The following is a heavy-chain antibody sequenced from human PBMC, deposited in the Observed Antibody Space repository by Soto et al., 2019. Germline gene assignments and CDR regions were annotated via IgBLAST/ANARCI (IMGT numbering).Heavy chain of an antibody. CDR3: ARPAREYDNSPGYLDY. CDR2: IYPDYSDT. Sequence: GESLKISCKGSGYSFSNYWIGWVRQIPGKVFVLLGIIYPDYSDTSYSPAFHGQVTISVDKSSATAFLQWNSLRASDTAFYFCARPAREYDNSPGYLDYWGQGTLVTVSS. V-gene: IGHV5-51*01. J-gene: IGHJ4*02. D-gene: IGHD6-6*01. CDR1: GYSFSNYW.